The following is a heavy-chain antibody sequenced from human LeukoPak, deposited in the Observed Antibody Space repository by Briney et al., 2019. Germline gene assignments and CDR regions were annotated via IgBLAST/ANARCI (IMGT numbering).Heavy chain of an antibody. J-gene: IGHJ4*02. CDR2: ITVGDGNT. D-gene: IGHD1-26*01. Sequence: ASVKVSCKTSGNTFSSNIINWVRQAPGQRLEWMGWITVGDGNTKYSEKFQGRVTITRDTSASTVYMELSSLRSEDTAVYYCARSQNGGYNYWGQGTLVTVSS. CDR3: ARSQNGGYNY. CDR1: GNTFSSNI. V-gene: IGHV1-3*01.